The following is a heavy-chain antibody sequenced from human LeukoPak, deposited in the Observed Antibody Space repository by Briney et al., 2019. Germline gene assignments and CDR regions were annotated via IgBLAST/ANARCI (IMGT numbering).Heavy chain of an antibody. Sequence: SETLSLTCTVSNGSISTYYWSWIRQPPGEGLEWIGYIYHGGTTTYNPSFKRRVTISVDSSKNHFSLTLTSLTAADTALYYCARHGGTLDYFDSWGPGSLVTVSS. V-gene: IGHV4-59*08. CDR1: NGSISTYY. J-gene: IGHJ4*02. D-gene: IGHD1-26*01. CDR3: ARHGGTLDYFDS. CDR2: IYHGGTT.